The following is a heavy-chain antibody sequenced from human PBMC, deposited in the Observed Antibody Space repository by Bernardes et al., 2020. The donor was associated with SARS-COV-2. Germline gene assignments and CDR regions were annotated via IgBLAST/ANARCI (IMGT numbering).Heavy chain of an antibody. D-gene: IGHD2-2*01. CDR3: ARQSTSSAEGFFDY. CDR2: IYPGDSDA. CDR1: GYDFTTYW. J-gene: IGHJ4*02. V-gene: IGHV5-51*01. Sequence: GESLNISCKGSGYDFTTYWIGWVRQMPGTGLEWMGIIYPGDSDARYSPSFQGQVTISVDKSVSATHLQWSSLKASDSAIYYCARQSTSSAEGFFDYWGQGSLVTVSS.